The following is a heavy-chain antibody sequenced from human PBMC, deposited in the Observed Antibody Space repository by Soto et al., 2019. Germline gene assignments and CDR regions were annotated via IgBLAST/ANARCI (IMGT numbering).Heavy chain of an antibody. V-gene: IGHV3-7*01. CDR2: IKQDGSEE. J-gene: IGHJ5*02. CDR3: ARGEAIGDDP. CDR1: GLTISSYW. Sequence: EVQLVESGGGLAQTGGSLRLSCAASGLTISSYWMTWVRQAPGKGLEWVANIKQDGSEEYYVDSVKGRFTISRDNAKNSLYLQMNNLRVEATAVDYCARGEAIGDDPWGHGTLVTVSS. D-gene: IGHD3-10*01.